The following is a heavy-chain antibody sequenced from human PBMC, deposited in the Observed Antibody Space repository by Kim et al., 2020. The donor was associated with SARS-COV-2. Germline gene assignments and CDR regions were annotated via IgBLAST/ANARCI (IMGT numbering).Heavy chain of an antibody. V-gene: IGHV3-9*01. J-gene: IGHJ5*02. CDR2: ISWNSGIT. D-gene: IGHD2-15*01. CDR1: GFTFDDYA. CDR3: AKAALIGYCSGGSCYDCFDT. Sequence: GGSLRLSCAASGFTFDDYAMHWVRQVPGKGLEWVSGISWNSGITTYADSVKGRFTISRDNAKNSLYLHMNSLRLEDTALYYCAKAALIGYCSGGSCYDCFDTWGQGTLVPVSS.